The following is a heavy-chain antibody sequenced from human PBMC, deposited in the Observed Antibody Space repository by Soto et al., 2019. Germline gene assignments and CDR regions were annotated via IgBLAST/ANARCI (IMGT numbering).Heavy chain of an antibody. CDR1: GFTFSSYA. D-gene: IGHD6-19*01. Sequence: PGGSLRLSCAASGFTFSSYAMSWVRQAPGKGLEWVSSISGSGVSTYYAHSVQGRFTISRDNSKNTLFLQMSGLRAEDTALYYCANDRRAAVASFDCWGQGVLVTVSS. CDR2: ISGSGVST. V-gene: IGHV3-23*01. J-gene: IGHJ4*02. CDR3: ANDRRAAVASFDC.